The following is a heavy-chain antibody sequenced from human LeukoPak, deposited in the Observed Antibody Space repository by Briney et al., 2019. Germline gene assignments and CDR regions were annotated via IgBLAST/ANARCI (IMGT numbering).Heavy chain of an antibody. CDR2: ISGSGRST. CDR3: ARARIAVATYFDY. CDR1: GFTFSSYA. Sequence: GGSLRLSCAASGFTFSSYAMTWVRQAPGKGLEWVSIISGSGRSTYYPDSVKGRFTISRDNSKNTLDLQMNSLRAEDTAVYYCARARIAVATYFDYWGQGTLVTVSS. V-gene: IGHV3-23*01. J-gene: IGHJ4*02. D-gene: IGHD6-19*01.